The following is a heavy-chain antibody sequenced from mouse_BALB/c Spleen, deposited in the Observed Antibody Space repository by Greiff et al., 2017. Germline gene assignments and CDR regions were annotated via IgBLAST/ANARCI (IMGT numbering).Heavy chain of an antibody. Sequence: EVKLVESGGGLVQPGGSLKLSCAASGFTFSSYTMSWVRQTPEKRLEWVAYISNGGGSTYYPDTVKGRFTISRDNAKNTLYLQMSSLKSEDTTMYYCASFYYGNSWFAYWGQGTLVTVSA. V-gene: IGHV5-12-2*01. CDR1: GFTFSSYT. D-gene: IGHD2-1*01. J-gene: IGHJ3*01. CDR3: ASFYYGNSWFAY. CDR2: ISNGGGST.